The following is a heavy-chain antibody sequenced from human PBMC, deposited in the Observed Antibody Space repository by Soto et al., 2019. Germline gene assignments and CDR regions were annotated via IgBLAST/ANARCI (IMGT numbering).Heavy chain of an antibody. V-gene: IGHV3-30*03. Sequence: SGGSLRLSCAASGFTVSSNYMSWVRQAPGKELEWVAVISYDGSNKYYADSVKGRFTISRDKSENTLYLQMNSLRAEDTAVYYCAREGSLGLSNYFDYWGQGTLVTVSS. CDR1: GFTVSSNY. D-gene: IGHD3-16*02. J-gene: IGHJ4*02. CDR3: AREGSLGLSNYFDY. CDR2: ISYDGSNK.